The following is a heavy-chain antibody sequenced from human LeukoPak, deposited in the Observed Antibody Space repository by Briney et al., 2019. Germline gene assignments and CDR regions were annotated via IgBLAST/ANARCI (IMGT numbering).Heavy chain of an antibody. Sequence: ASVKASCKASGYTFTSYDINWVRQATGQGLEWMGWMNPNSGNTGYAQKFQGRVTMTRDTSISTAYMELSSLRSEDTAVYYCARGSAAGTATWVRYTGRQTGNYYYGMDVWGQGTTVTVSS. V-gene: IGHV1-8*01. CDR2: MNPNSGNT. CDR1: GYTFTSYD. CDR3: ARGSAAGTATWVRYTGRQTGNYYYGMDV. J-gene: IGHJ6*02. D-gene: IGHD6-13*01.